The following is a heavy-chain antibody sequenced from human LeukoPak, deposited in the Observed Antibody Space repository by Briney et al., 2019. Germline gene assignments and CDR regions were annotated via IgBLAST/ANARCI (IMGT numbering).Heavy chain of an antibody. J-gene: IGHJ6*02. CDR3: ARACGRIAARSLRDYYYYGMDV. CDR1: GGTFSSYA. CDR2: IIPIFGTA. V-gene: IGHV1-69*13. Sequence: SVKVSCKASGGTFSSYAISWVRQAPGQGLEWMGGIIPIFGTANYAQKFQGRVTITADESTSTAYMELSSLRSEDTAVYYCARACGRIAARSLRDYYYYGMDVWGQGTTVTVSS. D-gene: IGHD6-6*01.